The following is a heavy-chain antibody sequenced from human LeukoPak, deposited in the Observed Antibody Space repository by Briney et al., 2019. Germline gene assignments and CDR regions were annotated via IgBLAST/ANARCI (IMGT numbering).Heavy chain of an antibody. CDR2: FDPEDGET. J-gene: IGHJ4*02. CDR1: GDTLTDLS. Sequence: ASVKVSCEVSGDTLTDLSMHWVRQAPGKGLEWMGGFDPEDGETIYAQNFQGRVTMTEDTSTDTAYMEVRSLRSEDTAVYYCATSSGYGFLFEYWGQGTLVTVSS. V-gene: IGHV1-24*01. CDR3: ATSSGYGFLFEY. D-gene: IGHD3-22*01.